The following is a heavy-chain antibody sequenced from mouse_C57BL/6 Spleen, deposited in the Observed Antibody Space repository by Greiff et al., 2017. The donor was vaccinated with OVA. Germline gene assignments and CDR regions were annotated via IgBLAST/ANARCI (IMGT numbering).Heavy chain of an antibody. CDR2: IYPSDSET. V-gene: IGHV1-61*01. J-gene: IGHJ1*03. CDR3: ARRGRGWYFDV. CDR1: GYTFTSYW. Sequence: QVQLQQPGAELVRPGSSVKLSCKASGYTFTSYWMDWVKQRPGQGLEWIGNIYPSDSETHYNQKFKDKATLTVDKSSSTAYMQLSSLTSEDSAVYYCARRGRGWYFDVWGTGTTVTVSS. D-gene: IGHD3-3*01.